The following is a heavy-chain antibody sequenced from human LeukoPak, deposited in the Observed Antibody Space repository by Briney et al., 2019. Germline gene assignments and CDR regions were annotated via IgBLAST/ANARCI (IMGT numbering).Heavy chain of an antibody. J-gene: IGHJ4*02. CDR3: ARVVLAAAGYFDY. D-gene: IGHD6-13*01. V-gene: IGHV3-7*01. Sequence: PGGSLRLSCAASGFTFSSYWMSWVRQAPGKGLEWVANIKQDGSEKYYVDSVKGRFTISRDNAKNSLYLQMNSLRAEDTAVYYCARVVLAAAGYFDYWGQGTLVTVSS. CDR1: GFTFSSYW. CDR2: IKQDGSEK.